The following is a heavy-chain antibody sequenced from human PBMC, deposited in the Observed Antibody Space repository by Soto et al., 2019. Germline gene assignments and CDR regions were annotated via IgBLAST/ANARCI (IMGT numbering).Heavy chain of an antibody. CDR3: ARVGPLYYMDV. J-gene: IGHJ6*03. V-gene: IGHV4-59*01. Sequence: SETLSLTCTVSGGSISSYYWSWIRQPPGKGLEWIGYIYYSGSTNYNPSLKSRVTISVDTSKNQFSLKLSSVTAADTAVYYCARVGPLYYMDVWGQGTTVTVSS. CDR1: GGSISSYY. CDR2: IYYSGST.